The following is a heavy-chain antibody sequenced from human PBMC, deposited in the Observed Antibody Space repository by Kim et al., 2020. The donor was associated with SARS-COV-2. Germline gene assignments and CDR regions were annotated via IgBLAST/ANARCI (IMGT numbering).Heavy chain of an antibody. D-gene: IGHD3-3*01. J-gene: IGHJ6*02. CDR1: GFTFSSYG. CDR2: ISYDGSNK. Sequence: GGSLRLSCAASGFTFSSYGMHWVRQAPGKGLEWVAVISYDGSNKYYADSVKGRFTISRDNSKNTLYLQMNSLRAEDTAVYYCAKDLRNYDFWSGYYGYYYYYGMDVWGQGTTVTVSS. CDR3: AKDLRNYDFWSGYYGYYYYYGMDV. V-gene: IGHV3-30*18.